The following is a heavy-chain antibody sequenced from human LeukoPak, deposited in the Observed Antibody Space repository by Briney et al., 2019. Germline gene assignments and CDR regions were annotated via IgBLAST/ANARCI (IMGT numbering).Heavy chain of an antibody. CDR1: GGSISTYY. CDR3: ARVVYSGSWGYFDY. CDR2: IYYSGST. J-gene: IGHJ4*02. V-gene: IGHV4-59*01. D-gene: IGHD3-10*01. Sequence: SETLSLTCTVSGGSISTYYWSWIRQSPGKGLEWIGYIYYSGSTSYNPSLKSRVTISIDTSKTQFSLKLSSVTAADTAVYYCARVVYSGSWGYFDYWGQGALVTVSS.